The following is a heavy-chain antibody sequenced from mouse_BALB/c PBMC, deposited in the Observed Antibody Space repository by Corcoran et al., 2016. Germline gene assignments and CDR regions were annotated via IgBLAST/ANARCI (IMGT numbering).Heavy chain of an antibody. CDR3: ARGHGNSLYYAMDY. Sequence: QIQLVQSGPELKKPGETVRISCKASGYTFTTAGMQWVQKMPGKGWKWIGWINTHSGVPKYAEDFKGRFAFSLETSASTAYLRISNLKNEDTATYFCARGHGNSLYYAMDYWGQGTSVTVSS. CDR1: GYTFTTAG. J-gene: IGHJ4*01. V-gene: IGHV9-4*02. CDR2: INTHSGVP. D-gene: IGHD2-1*01.